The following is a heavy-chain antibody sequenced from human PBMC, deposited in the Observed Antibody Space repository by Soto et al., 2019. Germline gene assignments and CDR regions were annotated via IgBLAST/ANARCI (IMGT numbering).Heavy chain of an antibody. Sequence: LSLTCTVSGGSISSYYWSWIRQPPGKGLEWIGYIYYNGSTKYNPSLKSRVTISVDTSKNQFSLNLSSVTAADTAVYYCARGERVFSSSSIFDPWGQGSLVTVSS. V-gene: IGHV4-59*01. J-gene: IGHJ5*02. CDR3: ARGERVFSSSSIFDP. D-gene: IGHD6-6*01. CDR1: GGSISSYY. CDR2: IYYNGST.